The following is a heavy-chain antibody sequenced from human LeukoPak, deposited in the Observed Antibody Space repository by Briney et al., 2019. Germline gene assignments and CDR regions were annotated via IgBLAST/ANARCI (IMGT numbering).Heavy chain of an antibody. CDR1: GFTFSNYW. Sequence: GGSLRHSCAASGFTFSNYWLTWVRQAPGKGLEWVASIRDDGSANYYVDSVKGRFTISRDDARNSLYLQMNSLRAEDTAVYYCASEHSGNYYRPFDYWGQGTLVTVSS. D-gene: IGHD1-26*01. CDR3: ASEHSGNYYRPFDY. V-gene: IGHV3-7*01. J-gene: IGHJ4*02. CDR2: IRDDGSAN.